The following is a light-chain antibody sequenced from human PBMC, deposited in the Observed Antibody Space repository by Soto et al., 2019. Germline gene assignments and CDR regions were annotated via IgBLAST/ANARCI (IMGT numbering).Light chain of an antibody. CDR3: QQYNNWPLT. Sequence: EIVMTQSPATLSVSPGDRATLSCRASQSVSSNLAWYQQKPGQAPRLLIYGASTRATGIPVRFSGSGSGKEFTLTISSLQSEDFAVYYGQQYNNWPLTFGQGTKVEIK. CDR2: GAS. CDR1: QSVSSN. V-gene: IGKV3-15*01. J-gene: IGKJ1*01.